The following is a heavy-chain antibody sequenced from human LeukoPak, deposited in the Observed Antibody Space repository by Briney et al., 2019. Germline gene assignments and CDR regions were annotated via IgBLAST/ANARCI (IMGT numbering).Heavy chain of an antibody. J-gene: IGHJ4*02. Sequence: GGSLRLSCASSGFTFSSYWMSWVRQAPGKGLEWVANIKQDGSEKYYVDSVKGRFTISRDNAKNSLYLQMNSLRAEDTAVYYCARERGSKCFDYRGQGTLVTVSS. CDR1: GFTFSSYW. D-gene: IGHD3-10*01. CDR2: IKQDGSEK. CDR3: ARERGSKCFDY. V-gene: IGHV3-7*01.